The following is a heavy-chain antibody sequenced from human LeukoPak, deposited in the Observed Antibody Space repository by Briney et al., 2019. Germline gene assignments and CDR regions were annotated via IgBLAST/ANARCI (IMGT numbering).Heavy chain of an antibody. D-gene: IGHD3-16*02. CDR3: ANGETEYYDYVWGSYRLFDH. CDR2: ISGSGGST. Sequence: GGSLRLSCAASGFTVSSNYMSWVRQAPGKGLEWVSAISGSGGSTYYADSVKGRFTISRDNSKNTLYLQMNSLRAEDTAVYYCANGETEYYDYVWGSYRLFDHWGQGTLVTVSS. V-gene: IGHV3-23*01. J-gene: IGHJ5*02. CDR1: GFTVSSNY.